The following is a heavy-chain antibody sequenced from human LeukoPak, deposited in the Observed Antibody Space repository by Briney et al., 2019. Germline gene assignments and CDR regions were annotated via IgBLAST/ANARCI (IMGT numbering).Heavy chain of an antibody. CDR1: GYSISSGDY. CDR3: ARGIYYLIEY. D-gene: IGHD3-10*01. Sequence: SETLSLTCAVSGYSISSGDYWGWIRQSPGKGLEWIGNIFHSGSTYHNPTLKSRVTISVDTSKNEFSLKLSSVTAADTAVYYCARGIYYLIEYWGQGTLVTVSS. CDR2: IFHSGST. J-gene: IGHJ4*02. V-gene: IGHV4-38-2*01.